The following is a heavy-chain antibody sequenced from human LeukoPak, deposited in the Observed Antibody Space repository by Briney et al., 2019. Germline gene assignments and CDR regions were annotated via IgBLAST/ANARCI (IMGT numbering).Heavy chain of an antibody. Sequence: PSETLSLTCTVSGGSISSSTYYWGWIRQPPGKGLEWIGNIYYSGSTYYNPSLKSRVTISVDTSKNQFSLNLRSVTAADTAIYYCASFMTTVTTSYYDHWGQGTLVTASS. D-gene: IGHD4-17*01. J-gene: IGHJ4*02. CDR3: ASFMTTVTTSYYDH. CDR1: GGSISSSTYY. CDR2: IYYSGST. V-gene: IGHV4-39*01.